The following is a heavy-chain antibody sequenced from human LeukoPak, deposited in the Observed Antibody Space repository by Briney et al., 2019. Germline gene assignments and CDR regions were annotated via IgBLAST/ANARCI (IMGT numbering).Heavy chain of an antibody. Sequence: GGSLQISCKASGCRFSSDWIAWARQLPGKGLGWMGIIFPIDSETTYSPSFQGQVTISADKSISTAYLQWSSLKASDTAMYYCTRGCSGGSCSRDAMDVWGQGTMVTVSS. CDR2: IFPIDSET. J-gene: IGHJ6*02. CDR1: GCRFSSDW. D-gene: IGHD2-15*01. CDR3: TRGCSGGSCSRDAMDV. V-gene: IGHV5-51*01.